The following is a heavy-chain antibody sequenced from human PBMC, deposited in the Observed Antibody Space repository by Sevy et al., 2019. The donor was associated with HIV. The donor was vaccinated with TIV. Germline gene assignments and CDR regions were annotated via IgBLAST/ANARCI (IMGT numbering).Heavy chain of an antibody. D-gene: IGHD3-10*01. CDR2: ISGSGGST. CDR1: GFTFSSYA. J-gene: IGHJ4*02. V-gene: IGHV3-23*01. Sequence: GGSLRLSCAAYGFTFSSYAMSWVRQAPGKGLEWVSAISGSGGSTYYADSVKGRFTISRDNSKNTLYLQMNSLRAEDTAVYYCAKGDYGSGSPPFDYWGQGTLVTVSS. CDR3: AKGDYGSGSPPFDY.